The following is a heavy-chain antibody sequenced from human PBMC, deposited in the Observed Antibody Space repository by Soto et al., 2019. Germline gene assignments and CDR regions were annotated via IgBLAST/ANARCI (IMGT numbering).Heavy chain of an antibody. V-gene: IGHV3-53*01. CDR3: ARDGGGSYSYYYYGMDV. Sequence: LRLSCAASGFTVSSNYMSWVRQAPGKGLEWVSVIYSGGSTYYADSVKGRFTISRDNSKNTLYLQMNSLRAEDTAVYYCARDGGGSYSYYYYGMDVWGQGTTVTVSS. D-gene: IGHD1-26*01. J-gene: IGHJ6*02. CDR2: IYSGGST. CDR1: GFTVSSNY.